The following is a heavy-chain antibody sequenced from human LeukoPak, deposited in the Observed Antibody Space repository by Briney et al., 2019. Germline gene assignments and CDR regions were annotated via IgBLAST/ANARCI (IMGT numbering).Heavy chain of an antibody. CDR1: GYTLTELS. D-gene: IGHD3-22*01. CDR3: ATAYDSSGYYYLYFQH. V-gene: IGHV1-24*01. J-gene: IGHJ1*01. Sequence: GASVKVSCKVSGYTLTELSMHWVRQAPGKGLEWMGGFDPEDGETIYAQKFQGRVTMTKDTSTDTAYMELSSLRSEATAVYYCATAYDSSGYYYLYFQHWGQGTLVTVSS. CDR2: FDPEDGET.